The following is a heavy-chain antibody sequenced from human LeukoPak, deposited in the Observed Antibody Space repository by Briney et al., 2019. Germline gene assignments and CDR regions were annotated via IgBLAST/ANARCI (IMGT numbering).Heavy chain of an antibody. CDR2: IYHTGTT. CDR3: ARDSALAQAVMFDY. CDR1: GISVNTTYF. J-gene: IGHJ4*02. V-gene: IGHV4-38-2*02. D-gene: IGHD6-19*01. Sequence: SETLSLTCTVSGISVNTTYFWGWIRQAPGKGLEWIGSIYHTGTTDHNPSLKSRVTISIDTSKNQFSLKLSSVTAADTAVYYCARDSALAQAVMFDYWGQGTLVTVSS.